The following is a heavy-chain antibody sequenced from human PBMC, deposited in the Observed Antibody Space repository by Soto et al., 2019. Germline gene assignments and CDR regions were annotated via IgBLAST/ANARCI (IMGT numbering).Heavy chain of an antibody. V-gene: IGHV3-9*01. D-gene: IGHD5-12*01. J-gene: IGHJ6*03. CDR2: ISWNSGSI. CDR3: AKAPDSGYDPLLREGDYCMDV. CDR1: GFNLDDYA. Sequence: EVQLVESGGGLVQPGRSLRLSCAASGFNLDDYAMHWVRQAPGKGLEWVAGISWNSGSIGYADSVKSRFTISRDNAKNSLYLQMNSLRAEDTALYNCAKAPDSGYDPLLREGDYCMDVWGKGTTVTDSS.